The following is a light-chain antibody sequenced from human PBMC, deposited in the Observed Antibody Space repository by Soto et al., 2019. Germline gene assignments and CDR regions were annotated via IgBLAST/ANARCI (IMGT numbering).Light chain of an antibody. CDR1: QGISNY. V-gene: IGKV1-27*01. CDR2: AAS. Sequence: DIQMTQSPSSLSASFGDRVTITCRARQGISNYLAWYQQRPGKVPQLLIYAASTLLSGVPSRFSGSGSGTDFTLTINGLQPEDVATYYCQNYNSAPFTFGPGTKVDIK. J-gene: IGKJ3*01. CDR3: QNYNSAPFT.